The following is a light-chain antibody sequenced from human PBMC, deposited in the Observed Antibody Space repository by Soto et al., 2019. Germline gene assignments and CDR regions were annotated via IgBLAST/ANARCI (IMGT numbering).Light chain of an antibody. CDR2: AAS. CDR3: EQTYSTPVT. V-gene: IGKV1-39*01. J-gene: IGKJ5*01. CDR1: QKINNY. Sequence: DIQLTQSPSSLSASVGDRVTVTCRTSQKINNYLNWYQQKPGKAPKLLIYAASSAQSGVPLRFSGTGSGTDFTLTISSLQPEDFATYYCEQTYSTPVTFGQGTRL.